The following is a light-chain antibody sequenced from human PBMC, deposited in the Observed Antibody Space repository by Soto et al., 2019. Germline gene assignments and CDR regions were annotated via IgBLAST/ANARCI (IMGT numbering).Light chain of an antibody. CDR3: PQYDRYPLN. J-gene: IGKJ4*01. CDR1: QSVTTW. V-gene: IGKV1-5*03. CDR2: KAS. Sequence: DSQMTQSPSTLSASVGDRVTITCRASQSVTTWLAWYQQKPGKAPKILISKASNLQSAVPSRFSASGSGTEFTLTISIQKHDDFVTYYCPQYDRYPLNCGGGTQLDIK.